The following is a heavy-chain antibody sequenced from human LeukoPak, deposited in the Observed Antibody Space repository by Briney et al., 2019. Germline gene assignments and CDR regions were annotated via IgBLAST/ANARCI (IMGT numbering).Heavy chain of an antibody. CDR3: ARHRGSYFGNWFDP. CDR2: IYSSGST. Sequence: SETLSLTCPVSGGSISSYYWSWIRQPPGKGLEWIGYIYSSGSTNYNHSLKSRVTISVDTSKNQFSLKLSSVTAADTAVYYCARHRGSYFGNWFDPWGQGTLVTVSS. V-gene: IGHV4-59*08. D-gene: IGHD1-26*01. J-gene: IGHJ5*02. CDR1: GGSISSYY.